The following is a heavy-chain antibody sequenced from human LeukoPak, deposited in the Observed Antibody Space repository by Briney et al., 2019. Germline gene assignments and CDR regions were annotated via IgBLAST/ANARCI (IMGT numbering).Heavy chain of an antibody. CDR3: ASRVRLVPEDYYYYMDV. CDR2: IIPIFGTA. Sequence: SVKVSCKASGGTFSSYAISWVRQAPGQGLEWMGRIIPIFGTANYAQKFQGRVTITTDESTSTAYMEPSSLRSEDTAVYYCASRVRLVPEDYYYYMDVWGKGTTVTVSS. V-gene: IGHV1-69*05. CDR1: GGTFSSYA. D-gene: IGHD6-19*01. J-gene: IGHJ6*03.